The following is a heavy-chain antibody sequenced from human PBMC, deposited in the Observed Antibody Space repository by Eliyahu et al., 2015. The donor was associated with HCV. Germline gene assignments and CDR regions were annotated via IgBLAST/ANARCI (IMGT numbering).Heavy chain of an antibody. Sequence: EVRLLESGGGLVQPGGSLRLSCEASGFNFKGYXXCWVRQAPGKGXXWVSAISGRGGSTTYADSVKGRVTVSRDNSKNTLYLHMNSLRAEDTAVYYCAKFPVTSYYQYYMDVWGEGTTVIVSS. J-gene: IGHJ6*03. CDR3: AKFPVTSYYQYYMDV. D-gene: IGHD4-17*01. CDR2: ISGRGGST. V-gene: IGHV3-23*01. CDR1: GFNFKGYX.